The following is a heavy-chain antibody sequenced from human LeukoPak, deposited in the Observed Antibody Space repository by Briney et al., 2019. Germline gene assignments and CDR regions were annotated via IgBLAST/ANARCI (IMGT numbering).Heavy chain of an antibody. CDR3: ARVRDGYNSEFDY. CDR2: IYYSGST. CDR1: GGSISSYY. Sequence: SGTLSLTCTVSGGSISSYYWSWIRQPPGKGLEWIGYIYYSGSTNYNPSLKSRVTISVDTSKNQFSLKPSSVTAADTAVYYCARVRDGYNSEFDYWGQGTLVTVSS. V-gene: IGHV4-59*01. J-gene: IGHJ4*02. D-gene: IGHD5-12*01.